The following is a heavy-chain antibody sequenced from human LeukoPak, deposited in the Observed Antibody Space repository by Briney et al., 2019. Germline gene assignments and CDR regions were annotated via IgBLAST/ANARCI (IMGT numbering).Heavy chain of an antibody. CDR1: GYTFTSYG. J-gene: IGHJ4*02. Sequence: GASVKVSCKASGYTFTSYGISWVRQAPGQGLEWMGWISAYNSNTNYAQKLQGRVTMTTDTSTSTAYMELRSLRSDDTAVYYCARVPGSYQGDNYFDYWGQGTLVTVSS. D-gene: IGHD1-26*01. CDR2: ISAYNSNT. V-gene: IGHV1-18*01. CDR3: ARVPGSYQGDNYFDY.